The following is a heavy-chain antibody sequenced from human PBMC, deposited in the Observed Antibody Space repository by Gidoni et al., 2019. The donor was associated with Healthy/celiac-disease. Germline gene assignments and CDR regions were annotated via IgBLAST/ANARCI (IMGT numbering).Heavy chain of an antibody. J-gene: IGHJ4*02. D-gene: IGHD3-22*01. CDR2: ISSSSSYI. V-gene: IGHV3-21*01. Sequence: EVQLVESGGGMVKPGGALRRSCAASGCTFRSYSMNWVRQAPGKGLEWVSSISSSSSYIYYADSVQGRFTISRDNAKNSLYLQMNSLRAEDTAVYYCATANHYYDSSGPDDYWGQGTLVTVSS. CDR3: ATANHYYDSSGPDDY. CDR1: GCTFRSYS.